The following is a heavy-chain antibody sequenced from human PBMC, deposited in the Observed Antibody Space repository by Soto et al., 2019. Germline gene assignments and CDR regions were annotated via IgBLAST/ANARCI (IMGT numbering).Heavy chain of an antibody. CDR3: ARGGGYCSSTSCYGGGYYYYYCMDV. Sequence: SETLSLTCAVSGGSISSGGYSWSWIRQPPGKGLEWIGYIYHSGSTNYNPSLKSRVTISVDTSKNQFSLKLSSVTAADTAVYYCARGGGYCSSTSCYGGGYYYYYCMDVWGQGTTVTVSS. V-gene: IGHV4-30-2*01. D-gene: IGHD2-2*01. J-gene: IGHJ6*02. CDR2: IYHSGST. CDR1: GGSISSGGYS.